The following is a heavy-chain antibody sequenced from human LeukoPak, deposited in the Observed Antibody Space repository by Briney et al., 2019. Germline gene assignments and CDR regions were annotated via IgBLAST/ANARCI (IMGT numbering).Heavy chain of an antibody. Sequence: QAGVSLRLSCAASGFTFSSYAMSWVRQGPGKGLEWVSAISGSGGSAYYADSVKGRFTISRDNSKNTLYLQMNSLRAEDTAVYYCASYGSGSYSLSTDWGQGTLVTVSS. J-gene: IGHJ4*02. V-gene: IGHV3-23*01. CDR1: GFTFSSYA. D-gene: IGHD3-10*01. CDR2: ISGSGGSA. CDR3: ASYGSGSYSLSTD.